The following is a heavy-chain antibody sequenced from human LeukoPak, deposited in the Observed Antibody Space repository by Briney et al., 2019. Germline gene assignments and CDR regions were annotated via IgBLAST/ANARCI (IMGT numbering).Heavy chain of an antibody. CDR2: IYYSGST. CDR3: ARGGTWLRPLDY. CDR1: GVSISSYY. D-gene: IGHD5-12*01. V-gene: IGHV4-59*01. J-gene: IGHJ4*02. Sequence: SETLSLTCTVSGVSISSYYWSWLRQPPGKGLEWIGYIYYSGSTNYNPSLKSRVTISVDTSKNQFSLKLSSVTAADTAVYYCARGGTWLRPLDYWGQGTLVTVSS.